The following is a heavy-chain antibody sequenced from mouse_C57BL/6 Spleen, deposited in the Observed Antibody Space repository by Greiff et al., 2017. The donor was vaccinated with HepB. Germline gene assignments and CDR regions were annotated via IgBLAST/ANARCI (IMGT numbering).Heavy chain of an antibody. CDR1: GYAFSSYW. Sequence: QVQLKQSGAELVKPGASVKISCKASGYAFSSYWMNWVKQRPGKGLEWIGQLYPGDGDTNYNGKFKGKATLTADKSSSTAYMQLSSLTSEDSAVYFCARPGSSYFDYWGQGTTLTVSS. CDR2: LYPGDGDT. D-gene: IGHD1-1*01. V-gene: IGHV1-80*01. CDR3: ARPGSSYFDY. J-gene: IGHJ2*01.